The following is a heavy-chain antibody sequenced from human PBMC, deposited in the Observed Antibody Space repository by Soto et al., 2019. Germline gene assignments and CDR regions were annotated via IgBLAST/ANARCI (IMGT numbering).Heavy chain of an antibody. CDR3: ARLSSTDYYYDSSGYYYALGAFDI. D-gene: IGHD3-22*01. CDR2: IIPIFGTA. Sequence: QVQLVQSGAEVKKPGSSVKVSCKASGGTFSSYAISWVRQAPGQGLEWMGGIIPIFGTANYAQKFQGGVTITADESTSTAYMELSSLRSEDTAVYYCARLSSTDYYYDSSGYYYALGAFDIWGQGTMVTVSS. V-gene: IGHV1-69*01. CDR1: GGTFSSYA. J-gene: IGHJ3*02.